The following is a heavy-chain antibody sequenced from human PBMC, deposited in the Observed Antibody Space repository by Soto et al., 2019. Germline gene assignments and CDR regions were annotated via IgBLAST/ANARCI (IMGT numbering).Heavy chain of an antibody. V-gene: IGHV3-66*01. CDR3: ASRPGEVPPPRMSPLDY. CDR2: LYSSGST. J-gene: IGHJ4*02. D-gene: IGHD2-2*01. Sequence: PGGSLRLSCAASGITVSTRFMSWVRQAPEKGLEWVSILYSSGSTYYTDSVKGRFTISRDNSRNTLYLQMNSLRAEDTAVYYCASRPGEVPPPRMSPLDYWGQGALVTVSS. CDR1: GITVSTRF.